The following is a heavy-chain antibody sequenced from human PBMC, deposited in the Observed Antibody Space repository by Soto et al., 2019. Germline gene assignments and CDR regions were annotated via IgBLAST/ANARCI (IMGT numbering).Heavy chain of an antibody. V-gene: IGHV3-72*01. CDR1: GFTFSDHY. J-gene: IGHJ4*02. CDR3: VKLVESNTLRDY. CDR2: IRNKGNSYTT. D-gene: IGHD1-26*01. Sequence: EVQLVESGGGLVQPGGSLRLSCAASGFTFSDHYMDWVRQAPGKGLEWVGRIRNKGNSYTTEYAASVKGRFTISRDDSESSLYLQMNSLRAADTAVYYCVKLVESNTLRDYWGQGALVTVSS.